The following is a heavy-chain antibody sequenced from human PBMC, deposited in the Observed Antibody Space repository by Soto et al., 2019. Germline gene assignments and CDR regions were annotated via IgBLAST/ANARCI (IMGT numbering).Heavy chain of an antibody. Sequence: EVQLVESGGGLIQPGGSLRLSCAASGFTVSSNYMSWVRQAPGKGLEWVSVIYSGGSTYYADSVKGRFTVSRDNSKNTLYLQMNSLRAEDTAVYYCARHITMDPLLVYWGQGTLVTVSS. CDR2: IYSGGST. CDR3: ARHITMDPLLVY. CDR1: GFTVSSNY. D-gene: IGHD3-10*01. J-gene: IGHJ4*02. V-gene: IGHV3-53*01.